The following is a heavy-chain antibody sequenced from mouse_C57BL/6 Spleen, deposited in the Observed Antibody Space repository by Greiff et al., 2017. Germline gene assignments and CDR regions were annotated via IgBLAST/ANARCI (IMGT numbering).Heavy chain of an antibody. CDR3: ARQDYGSSYAMEY. V-gene: IGHV2-6-1*01. Sequence: VQLVESGPGLVAPSPSLSITCTVSGFSLTSYGVHWVRQPPGKGLEWLVVIWSDGSTTYYSALNSRLSISKDNSKSQVFLKMNSRQTDDTAMYYCARQDYGSSYAMEYWGQGTSVTVSS. CDR2: IWSDGST. CDR1: GFSLTSYG. J-gene: IGHJ4*01. D-gene: IGHD1-1*01.